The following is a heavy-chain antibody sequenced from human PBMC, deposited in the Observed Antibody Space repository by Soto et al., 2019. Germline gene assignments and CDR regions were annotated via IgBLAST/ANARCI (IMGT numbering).Heavy chain of an antibody. CDR2: IYSGGST. CDR1: GFTVSSNY. D-gene: IGHD2-2*01. J-gene: IGHJ4*02. Sequence: GGSLRLSCAASGFTVSSNYMSWVRQAPGKGLEWVSVIYSGGSTYYADSVKGRFTISRDNSKNTLYLQMNSLRAEDTAVYYCAGAPQKDIVVVPAAPEYYFDYWGQGTLVTVSS. V-gene: IGHV3-66*01. CDR3: AGAPQKDIVVVPAAPEYYFDY.